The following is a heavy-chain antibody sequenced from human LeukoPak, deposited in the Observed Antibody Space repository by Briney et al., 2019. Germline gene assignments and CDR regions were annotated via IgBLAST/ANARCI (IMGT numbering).Heavy chain of an antibody. CDR3: ARRRVDNRSGWYFDF. V-gene: IGHV4-39*01. Sequence: SETLSLTCTVPGGSISSSSYYWGWIRQPPGKGLEWIGSIYYSGTTYYNPSLKSRVTISVDTSKNEFSLKLTSVTAADTAVYYCARRRVDNRSGWYFDFWGQGTLVTVSS. CDR1: GGSISSSSYY. D-gene: IGHD6-25*01. CDR2: IYYSGTT. J-gene: IGHJ4*02.